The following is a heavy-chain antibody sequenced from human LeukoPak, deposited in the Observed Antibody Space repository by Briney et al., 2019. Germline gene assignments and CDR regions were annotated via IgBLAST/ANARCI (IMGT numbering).Heavy chain of an antibody. CDR2: ISSSGSTI. J-gene: IGHJ6*02. CDR3: ASGDGIVATNYYYHGMDV. CDR1: GFTFSDCY. D-gene: IGHD5-12*01. V-gene: IGHV3-11*01. Sequence: GGSLRLSCAASGFTFSDCYMSWIRQAPGKGLEWISYISSSGSTIYYADSVKGRFTISRDNAKKSLYLQMNSLRAEDTAVYYCASGDGIVATNYYYHGMDVWGQGTTVTVSS.